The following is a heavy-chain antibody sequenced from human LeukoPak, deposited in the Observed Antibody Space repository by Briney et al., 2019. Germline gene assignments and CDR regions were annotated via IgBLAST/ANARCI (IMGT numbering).Heavy chain of an antibody. CDR2: ISYDGSNK. Sequence: GGSLRLSCAASGFTFSSYGMHWVRQAPGKGLEWVAVISYDGSNKYYADSVKGRFTISRDNSKNTLYLQMNSLRAEDTAVYYCAKESGYDRSVGYWGQGTLVTVSS. D-gene: IGHD5-12*01. CDR1: GFTFSSYG. CDR3: AKESGYDRSVGY. V-gene: IGHV3-30*18. J-gene: IGHJ4*02.